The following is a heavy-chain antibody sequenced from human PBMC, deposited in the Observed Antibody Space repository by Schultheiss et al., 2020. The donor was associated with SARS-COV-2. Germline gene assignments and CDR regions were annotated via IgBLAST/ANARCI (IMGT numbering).Heavy chain of an antibody. D-gene: IGHD3-16*01. CDR3: ASGVSGHTVGFDY. CDR1: GYTFTSYA. V-gene: IGHV1-3*01. CDR2: SNAGNGNT. J-gene: IGHJ4*02. Sequence: ASVKVSCKASGYTFTSYAMHWVRQAPGQRLEWMGWSNAGNGNTNYAQKLQGRVTMTTDTSTSTAYMELRSLRSDDTAVYYCASGVSGHTVGFDYWGQGTLVTVSS.